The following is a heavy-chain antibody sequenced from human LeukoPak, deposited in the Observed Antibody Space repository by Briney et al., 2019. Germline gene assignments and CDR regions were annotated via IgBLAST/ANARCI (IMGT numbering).Heavy chain of an antibody. V-gene: IGHV3-11*01. D-gene: IGHD2-2*01. CDR2: ISSSGSTI. Sequence: GGSLRLSCAASGFTFSDYYMSWIRQAPGKGLEWVSYISSSGSTIDYADSVKGRFTISRDNAKNSLYLRMNSLRAQDTAVYYCASLGYCSSTSCYHTPLMDVWGKGTTVTVSS. CDR1: GFTFSDYY. CDR3: ASLGYCSSTSCYHTPLMDV. J-gene: IGHJ6*03.